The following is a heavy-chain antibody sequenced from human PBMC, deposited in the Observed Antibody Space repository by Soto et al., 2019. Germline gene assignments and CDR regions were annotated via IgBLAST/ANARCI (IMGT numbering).Heavy chain of an antibody. CDR1: GGTFSSYA. CDR2: IIPIFGTA. Sequence: QVQLVQSGAAVKKPGSSVTVSCKASGGTFSSYAISWVRQAPGQGLEWMGGIIPIFGTANYTQKFQGRVTITADESTRTGYMGLSSLRTEDTAVYYCARDRGLRWSHRGDYDYWGQGRLVAVST. J-gene: IGHJ4*02. D-gene: IGHD1-26*01. CDR3: ARDRGLRWSHRGDYDY. V-gene: IGHV1-69*01.